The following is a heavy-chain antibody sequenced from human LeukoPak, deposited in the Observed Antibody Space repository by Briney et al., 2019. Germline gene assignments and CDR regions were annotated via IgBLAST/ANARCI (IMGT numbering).Heavy chain of an antibody. CDR2: VDLLGRT. V-gene: IGHV4-4*02. CDR1: GGSISNTNW. J-gene: IGHJ4*02. Sequence: SETLSLTCAVSGGSISNTNWWTWVRQPPGKGLEWIGEVDLLGRTNYNPSLKSRVAISVDKSENHISLWLTSLTAADTAVYYCAREGGPYRPLDYSGQGTLVTVSS. CDR3: AREGGPYRPLDY.